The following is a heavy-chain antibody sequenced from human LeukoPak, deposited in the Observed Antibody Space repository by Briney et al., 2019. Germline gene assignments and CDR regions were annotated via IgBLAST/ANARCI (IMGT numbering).Heavy chain of an antibody. V-gene: IGHV3-23*01. Sequence: GGSLRLSCAASGFTFSSYAMSWVRQAPGKGLEWVSAISGSGSSTYYADSVKGRFTISRDNSKNTLYLQMNSLRAEDTAVYYCAKDSGSSGYYYWGQGTLVTVSS. J-gene: IGHJ4*02. CDR1: GFTFSSYA. D-gene: IGHD3-22*01. CDR3: AKDSGSSGYYY. CDR2: ISGSGSST.